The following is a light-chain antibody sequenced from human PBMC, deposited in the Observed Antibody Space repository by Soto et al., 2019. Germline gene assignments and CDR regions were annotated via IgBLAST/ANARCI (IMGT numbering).Light chain of an antibody. V-gene: IGLV2-14*03. CDR3: CSHSSSITWM. J-gene: IGLJ3*02. CDR2: EVT. Sequence: QSALTQTASVSGSPGQSITISCTGTSSDVGGYNFVSWYQQHPAKAPKLIIHEVTNRPSGVSGRFSGSKSGNTAFLTSSGLQAEDEAVYYCCSHSSSITWMFGGGTKVTVL. CDR1: SSDVGGYNF.